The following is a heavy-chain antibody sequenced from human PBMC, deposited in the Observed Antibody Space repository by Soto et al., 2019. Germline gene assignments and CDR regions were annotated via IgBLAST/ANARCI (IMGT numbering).Heavy chain of an antibody. D-gene: IGHD5-12*01. Sequence: GGSLRLSCAASGFTFSSYAMSWVRQAPGKGLEWVSAISGSGGSTYYADSVKGRFTISRDNSKNTLYLQMNSLRAEDTAVYYCASSRGATIGFDYWGQGTLVTVSS. J-gene: IGHJ4*02. CDR1: GFTFSSYA. CDR2: ISGSGGST. CDR3: ASSRGATIGFDY. V-gene: IGHV3-23*01.